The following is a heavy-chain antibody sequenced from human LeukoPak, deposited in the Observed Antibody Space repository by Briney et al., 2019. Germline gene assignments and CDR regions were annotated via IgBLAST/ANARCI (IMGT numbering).Heavy chain of an antibody. CDR1: GYTFTGYY. V-gene: IGHV1-2*02. CDR2: INPNSGGT. J-gene: IGHJ6*03. D-gene: IGHD6-19*01. Sequence: GASVKVSCKASGYTFTGYYIHWVRQAPGQGLEWMGWINPNSGGTNYAQKLQGRVTMTTDTSTSTAYMELRSLRSDDTAAYFCARDLRYSRGWYPSGMDVWGKGTTVTISS. CDR3: ARDLRYSRGWYPSGMDV.